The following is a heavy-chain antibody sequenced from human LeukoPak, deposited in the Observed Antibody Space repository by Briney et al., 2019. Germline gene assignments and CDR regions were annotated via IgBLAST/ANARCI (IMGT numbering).Heavy chain of an antibody. CDR3: VRGLASGYGSGSYSDY. CDR1: GYTFTSYG. V-gene: IGHV1-18*04. CDR2: ISAYNGNT. D-gene: IGHD3-10*01. Sequence: GASVKVSCKASGYTFTSYGISWVRQAPGQGLEWMGWISAYNGNTNYAQKLQGRVTMTTDTSTSTAYMELRSLRSDDTAVYYCVRGLASGYGSGSYSDYWGQGTQVTVSS. J-gene: IGHJ4*02.